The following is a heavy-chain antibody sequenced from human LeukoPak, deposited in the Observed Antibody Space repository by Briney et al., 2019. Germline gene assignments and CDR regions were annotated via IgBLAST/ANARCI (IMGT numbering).Heavy chain of an antibody. CDR1: GGSISSYY. V-gene: IGHV4-59*01. CDR2: IYYSGST. J-gene: IGHJ4*02. D-gene: IGHD3-9*01. Sequence: SETLSLTCTVSGGSISSYYWSWIRQPPGKGLEWIGYIYYSGSTNYNPSLKSRVTISVDTSKNQFSLKLSSVTAADTAVYYCARGAPARAYYDILTGFNYWGQGTLVTASS. CDR3: ARGAPARAYYDILTGFNY.